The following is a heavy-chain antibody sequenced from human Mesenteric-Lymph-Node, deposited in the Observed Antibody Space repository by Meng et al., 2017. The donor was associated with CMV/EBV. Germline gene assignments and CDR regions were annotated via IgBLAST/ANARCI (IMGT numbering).Heavy chain of an antibody. V-gene: IGHV4-59*01. Sequence: SETLSLTCTVSGGSISSYYWSWIRQPPGKGLEWIGYIYDSGSTNYNPSLKSRVTISEDTSKNQFSLRLSSVTAADTAVYYCGRDPGLPNGIHVWGQGTTVTVSS. CDR2: IYDSGST. CDR3: GRDPGLPNGIHV. J-gene: IGHJ6*02. CDR1: GGSISSYY. D-gene: IGHD1-1*01.